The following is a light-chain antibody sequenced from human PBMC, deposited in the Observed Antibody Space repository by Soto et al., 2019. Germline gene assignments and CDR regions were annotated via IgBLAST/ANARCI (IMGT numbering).Light chain of an antibody. CDR1: QSVSSN. J-gene: IGKJ4*01. CDR2: GAS. CDR3: QQYNNWPLT. V-gene: IGKV3-15*01. Sequence: EIVMTQSPATLSVSPGERATLSCRASQSVSSNLAWYQPKPGQAPRLLIYGASTTATSIPARFSGSGSGTEFTLTISSRQSEDFAVYYCQQYNNWPLTFGGGTKVEIK.